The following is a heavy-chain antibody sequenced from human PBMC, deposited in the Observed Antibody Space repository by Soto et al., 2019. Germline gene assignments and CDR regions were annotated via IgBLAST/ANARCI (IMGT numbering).Heavy chain of an antibody. V-gene: IGHV1-69*06. D-gene: IGHD3-22*01. CDR1: RGTFSSLD. CDR3: ARALLSHSYDSGGYVSYFHAMDV. Sequence: QVQLVQSGAEVKKPGSSVKVSCKASRGTFSSLDINWVRQAPGQGLEWMGGIIPISETTNYAQIFQGRVSIVADKSTSTAYMELSRLRSEDTAVYYCARALLSHSYDSGGYVSYFHAMDVWGQGTAVTVSS. CDR2: IIPISETT. J-gene: IGHJ6*02.